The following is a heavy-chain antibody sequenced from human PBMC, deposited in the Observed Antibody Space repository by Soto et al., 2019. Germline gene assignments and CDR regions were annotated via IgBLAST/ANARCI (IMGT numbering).Heavy chain of an antibody. J-gene: IGHJ4*02. D-gene: IGHD5-12*01. CDR2: IDSDGSPT. CDR3: ARGASGYGNFDS. CDR1: GFTFSSYW. V-gene: IGHV3-74*01. Sequence: EVQLVESGGGLVQPGGSLRLSCTASGFTFSSYWMHWVRQAPGKGLVWVSRIDSDGSPTNYADFVKGRSTISRDNARNTLCLRLHSLGVADTAVYYCARGASGYGNFDSWGQGTLVTVSS.